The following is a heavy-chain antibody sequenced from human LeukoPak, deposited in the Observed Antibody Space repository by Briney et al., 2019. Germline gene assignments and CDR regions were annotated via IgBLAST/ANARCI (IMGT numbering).Heavy chain of an antibody. J-gene: IGHJ4*02. CDR3: ARVSVRYGDYYFDH. CDR1: GGTITTYY. Sequence: SETLSLTCTVSGGTITTYYWSWIRQPPGQGLEWIAYINYAGTTNYNPSLKSRVTISLDTSKNQFSLNLSSVTAADTAVYYCARVSVRYGDYYFDHWGQGTLVIVSS. CDR2: INYAGTT. V-gene: IGHV4-59*01. D-gene: IGHD4-17*01.